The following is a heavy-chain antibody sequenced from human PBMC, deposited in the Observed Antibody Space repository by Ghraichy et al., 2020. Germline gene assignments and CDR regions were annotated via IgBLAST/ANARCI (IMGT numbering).Heavy chain of an antibody. CDR1: GFTFDDYI. CDR2: ISWDGGST. D-gene: IGHD6-25*01. CDR3: AKDAHGGDFDY. J-gene: IGHJ4*02. Sequence: GGSLRLSCAASGFTFDDYIMHWVRQAPGKGLEWVSLISWDGGSTYYADSVKGRFTISRDNSKNSLYLQMNSLRTEDTDLYYCAKDAHGGDFDYWGQGTLVTVSS. V-gene: IGHV3-43*01.